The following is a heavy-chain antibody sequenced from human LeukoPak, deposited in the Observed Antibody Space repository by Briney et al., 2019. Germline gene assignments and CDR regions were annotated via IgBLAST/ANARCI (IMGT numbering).Heavy chain of an antibody. Sequence: PGGSLRLSCAASGFTFSSYGMHWVRQAPGKGPEWVAVILSDGSKEFYTDSVKGRFTISRDNSKNTLYLQMNSLRAEDTAVYYCAKVAGYSYGSYYYYYGMDVWGQGTTVTVSS. J-gene: IGHJ6*02. D-gene: IGHD5-18*01. CDR2: ILSDGSKE. CDR3: AKVAGYSYGSYYYYYGMDV. V-gene: IGHV3-30*02. CDR1: GFTFSSYG.